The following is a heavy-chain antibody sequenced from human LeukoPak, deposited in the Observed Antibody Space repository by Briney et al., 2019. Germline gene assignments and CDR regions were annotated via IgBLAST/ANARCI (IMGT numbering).Heavy chain of an antibody. CDR3: ARASQPDFWSGNYGMDV. CDR2: ISSSSSTI. J-gene: IGHJ6*02. V-gene: IGHV3-48*02. Sequence: PGGSLRLSCAASGFTFSSYSMNWVRQAPGKGLEWVSYISSSSSTIYYADSVKGRFTISRDNAKNSLYLQMNSLRDEDTAVYYCARASQPDFWSGNYGMDVWGQGTTVTVSS. D-gene: IGHD3-3*01. CDR1: GFTFSSYS.